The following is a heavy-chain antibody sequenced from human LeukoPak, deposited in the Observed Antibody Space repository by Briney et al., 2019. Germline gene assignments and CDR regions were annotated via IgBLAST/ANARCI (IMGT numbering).Heavy chain of an antibody. CDR2: ISSSSSTI. CDR1: GFTFSSYS. Sequence: PGGSLRLSCAASGFTFSSYSMNWVRQAPGKGLEWVSYISSSSSTIYYADSVKGRFTISRDNAKNSLYLQMNSPRAEDTAVYYCARVEAAAGYGYYYYYMDVWGKGTTVTVSS. J-gene: IGHJ6*03. V-gene: IGHV3-48*01. CDR3: ARVEAAAGYGYYYYYMDV. D-gene: IGHD6-13*01.